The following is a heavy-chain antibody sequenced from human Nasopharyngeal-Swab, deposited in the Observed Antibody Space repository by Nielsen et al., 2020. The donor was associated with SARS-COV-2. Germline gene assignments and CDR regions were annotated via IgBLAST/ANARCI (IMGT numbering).Heavy chain of an antibody. Sequence: WIRQPPGKGLEWVAVISYDGSNKYYADSVKGRFTISRDNSKNTLYLQTNSLRAEDTAVYYCASNGIRFLEWLLAQPLDYWGQGTLVTVSS. V-gene: IGHV3-30-3*01. J-gene: IGHJ4*02. CDR2: ISYDGSNK. CDR3: ASNGIRFLEWLLAQPLDY. D-gene: IGHD3-3*01.